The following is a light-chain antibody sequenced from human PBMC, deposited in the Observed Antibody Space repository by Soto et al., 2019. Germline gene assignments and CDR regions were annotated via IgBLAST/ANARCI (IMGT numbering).Light chain of an antibody. CDR1: QSVSSSN. V-gene: IGKV3-20*01. J-gene: IGKJ1*01. CDR2: GAS. Sequence: EIVLTQSPGTLSLSPGERATLSCRASQSVSSSNLAWYQQKPGQAPRLLIYGASSRATGIPDRFRGSGSGTDFTLTISRLEPEDFAVYYCQQYGSSPWTFGQGTKLEIK. CDR3: QQYGSSPWT.